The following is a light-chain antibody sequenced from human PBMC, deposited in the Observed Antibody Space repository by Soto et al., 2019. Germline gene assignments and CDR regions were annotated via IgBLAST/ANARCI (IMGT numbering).Light chain of an antibody. CDR3: QQYYSYPYT. V-gene: IGKV1-8*01. CDR1: QGISSY. CDR2: AAS. Sequence: AIRMTQSPSSFSASTGDRVTITCRASQGISSYLAWYQQKPGKAPKLLIYAASTLQSGVPSRFSGSGSGTDFTLTISCLPSEYFATYYCQQYYSYPYTFGQGTKLEIK. J-gene: IGKJ2*01.